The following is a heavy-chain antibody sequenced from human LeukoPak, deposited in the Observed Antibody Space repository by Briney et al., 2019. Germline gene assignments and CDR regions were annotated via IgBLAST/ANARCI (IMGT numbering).Heavy chain of an antibody. CDR3: ARDWMGGAFDI. D-gene: IGHD1-26*01. CDR2: IKQDGSEK. CDR1: GFTFSSYW. Sequence: GGSLRLSCAASGFTFSSYWMSWARQAPGKGLEWVANIKQDGSEKYYVDSVKGRFTISRDNAKNSLYLQMNSLRAEDTAVYYCARDWMGGAFDIWGQGTMVTVSS. V-gene: IGHV3-7*01. J-gene: IGHJ3*02.